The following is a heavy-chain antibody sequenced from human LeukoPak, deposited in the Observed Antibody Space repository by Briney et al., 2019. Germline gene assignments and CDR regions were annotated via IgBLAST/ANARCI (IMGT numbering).Heavy chain of an antibody. D-gene: IGHD2-21*02. CDR1: GFTFSSYA. CDR2: ISGSGGST. V-gene: IGHV3-23*01. J-gene: IGHJ4*02. Sequence: GGSLRLSCAASGFTFSSYAMSWVRQAPGKGLEWVSAISGSGGSTYYADSVKGRFTTSRDNSKNTLYLQMSSMRAEDTAVYYCSCGGDCYFVWGQGTLVTVSS. CDR3: SCGGDCYFV.